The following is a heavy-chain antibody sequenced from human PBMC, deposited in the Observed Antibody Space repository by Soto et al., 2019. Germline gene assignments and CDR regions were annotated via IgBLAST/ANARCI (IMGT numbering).Heavy chain of an antibody. V-gene: IGHV1-69*13. Sequence: SVKVSWKASGGTFSSYAISWVRQAPGQGLEWMGGIIPIFVTANYAQRFQGRVTIAADESTSTAYMELSSLRSEDTAVYYCTTDKEGGYYDILTGYYTDWYFDLWGRGTLVTVS. CDR1: GGTFSSYA. CDR2: IIPIFVTA. CDR3: TTDKEGGYYDILTGYYTDWYFDL. J-gene: IGHJ2*01. D-gene: IGHD3-9*01.